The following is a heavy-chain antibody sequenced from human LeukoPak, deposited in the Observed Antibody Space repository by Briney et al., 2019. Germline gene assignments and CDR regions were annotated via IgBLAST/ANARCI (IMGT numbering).Heavy chain of an antibody. V-gene: IGHV3-23*01. Sequence: PGGSLRLSCAASGFTFSSYAMSWVRQAPGKGLEWVSAISGSGGSIYYADSVKGRFTISRDNSKNTLYLQMNSLRAEDTAVYYCAKGTGLYDSFDYWGQGTLVTVSS. CDR1: GFTFSSYA. CDR2: ISGSGGSI. CDR3: AKGTGLYDSFDY. J-gene: IGHJ4*02. D-gene: IGHD3-22*01.